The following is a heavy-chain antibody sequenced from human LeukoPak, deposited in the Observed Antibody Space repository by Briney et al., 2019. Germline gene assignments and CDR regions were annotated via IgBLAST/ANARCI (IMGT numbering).Heavy chain of an antibody. Sequence: SETLSLTCTVSGYSISSGYYWGWIRQPPGKGLEWIGSIYHSGSTYYNPSLKSRVTISVDTSKNQFSLKLSSVTAADTAVYYCARDKVVGATYFDYWGQGTLVTVSS. CDR2: IYHSGST. J-gene: IGHJ4*02. CDR3: ARDKVVGATYFDY. V-gene: IGHV4-38-2*02. D-gene: IGHD2-15*01. CDR1: GYSISSGYY.